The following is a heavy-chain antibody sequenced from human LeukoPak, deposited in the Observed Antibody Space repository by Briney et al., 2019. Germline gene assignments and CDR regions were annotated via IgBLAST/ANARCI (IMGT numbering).Heavy chain of an antibody. Sequence: SETLSLTCAVSGYSISSGYYWGWIRQPPGKGLEWIGSIYHSGSTYYNPSLKSRVTISVDTSKNQFSLKLSSVTAADTAVYYCAREIRPDDYDSSGPWAFDIWGQGTMVTVSS. CDR2: IYHSGST. V-gene: IGHV4-38-2*02. CDR3: AREIRPDDYDSSGPWAFDI. D-gene: IGHD3-22*01. CDR1: GYSISSGYY. J-gene: IGHJ3*02.